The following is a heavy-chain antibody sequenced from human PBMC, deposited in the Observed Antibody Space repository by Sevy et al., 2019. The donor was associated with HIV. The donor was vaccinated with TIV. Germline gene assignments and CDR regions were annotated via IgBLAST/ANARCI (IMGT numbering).Heavy chain of an antibody. D-gene: IGHD5-18*01. J-gene: IGHJ1*01. V-gene: IGHV3-7*01. Sequence: GGSLRLSCAASGFTFSNYWMSWVRQTPEKGLEWVANINQDGSEKYYVDSVKGRFTISRDNATNSVFLQMNSLRVEDTAMYYCAREELTWIQLWPWGQGTLVTVSS. CDR2: INQDGSEK. CDR1: GFTFSNYW. CDR3: AREELTWIQLWP.